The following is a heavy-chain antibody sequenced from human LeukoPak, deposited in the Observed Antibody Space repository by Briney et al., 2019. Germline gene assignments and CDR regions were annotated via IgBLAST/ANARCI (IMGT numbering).Heavy chain of an antibody. J-gene: IGHJ3*02. CDR1: GYTFTSYA. CDR2: INTNTGNP. CDR3: ARLSTVVTLDAFDI. V-gene: IGHV7-4-1*02. Sequence: ASVKVSCKASGYTFTSYAMNWVRQAPGQGLEWLGWINTNTGNPTYAQGFTGRFVFSLDTSVSTAYLQISSLKAEDTAVYYCARLSTVVTLDAFDIWGQGTMVTVSS. D-gene: IGHD4-23*01.